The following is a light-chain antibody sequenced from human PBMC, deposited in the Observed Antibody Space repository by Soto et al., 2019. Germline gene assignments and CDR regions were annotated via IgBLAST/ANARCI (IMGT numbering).Light chain of an antibody. Sequence: DIQMTQSPSTLSASVGDRVTITCRASQSISKSLAWYQQKPGKAPNLLIFDASSLEGGVPTRFSGSGFGTEFTLTITRLQPADFATYYCQQYSDFLISFGPGTTVDFK. CDR3: QQYSDFLIS. CDR2: DAS. V-gene: IGKV1-5*01. J-gene: IGKJ3*01. CDR1: QSISKS.